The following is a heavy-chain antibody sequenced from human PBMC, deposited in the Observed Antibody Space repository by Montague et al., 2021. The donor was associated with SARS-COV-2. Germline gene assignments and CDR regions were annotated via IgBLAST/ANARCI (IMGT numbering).Heavy chain of an antibody. Sequence: SETLSLTCTVSGASINSNRHFWGWLRPAPGQGLEGIGSIFSCGSSHYNPSIQTRVSVYVDTSRNRLCLKPTSVTATAAAMYSCARAESYYYSGVLKDPFDFWGQGTMVTVSS. D-gene: IGHD2-15*01. CDR1: GASINSNRHF. CDR2: IFSCGSS. CDR3: ARAESYYYSGVLKDPFDF. V-gene: IGHV4-39*02. J-gene: IGHJ3*01.